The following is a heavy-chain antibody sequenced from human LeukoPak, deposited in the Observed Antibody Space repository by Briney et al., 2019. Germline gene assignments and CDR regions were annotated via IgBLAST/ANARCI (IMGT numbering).Heavy chain of an antibody. CDR1: GGAISGYY. J-gene: IGHJ2*01. CDR3: AGGGAEGGLEISFFFDL. Sequence: PSETLSLTCMVSGGAISGYYWSWIRQPPGKGLQWIAYIYSSGSTNYNPSLKSRVTISVDTSKNQFSLKLISVTAADTAVYYGAGGGAEGGLEISFFFDLWGRGTLVTVSS. D-gene: IGHD2/OR15-2a*01. V-gene: IGHV4-59*01. CDR2: IYSSGST.